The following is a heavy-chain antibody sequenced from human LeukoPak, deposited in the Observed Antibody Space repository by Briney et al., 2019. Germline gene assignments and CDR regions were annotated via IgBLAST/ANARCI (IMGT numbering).Heavy chain of an antibody. J-gene: IGHJ4*02. D-gene: IGHD1-1*01. CDR1: GGSDSSSSYY. Sequence: PSETLSLTCSVSGGSDSSSSYYWSWIRQPAGKGLEWIGRIYTSGSTNYNPSLKSRVTISVDTSKNQFSLKLSSVTAADTAVYYCARELVQLERQFDYWGQGTLVTVSS. CDR3: ARELVQLERQFDY. CDR2: IYTSGST. V-gene: IGHV4-61*02.